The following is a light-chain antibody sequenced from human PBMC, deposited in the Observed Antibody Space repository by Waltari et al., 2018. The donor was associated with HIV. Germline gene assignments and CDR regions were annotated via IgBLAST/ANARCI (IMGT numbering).Light chain of an antibody. CDR1: PSVLYSSNNKNY. V-gene: IGKV4-1*01. CDR3: QQYYNSPQT. Sequence: DIVMIQSQDSMAVSLGERATINCKSSPSVLYSSNNKNYLAWYQQKQGQPPKLLIYWASTRESGVPDRFSGSGSGTDFTLTINSLQAEDAAVYYCQQYYNSPQTFGQGTKVEI. J-gene: IGKJ1*01. CDR2: WAS.